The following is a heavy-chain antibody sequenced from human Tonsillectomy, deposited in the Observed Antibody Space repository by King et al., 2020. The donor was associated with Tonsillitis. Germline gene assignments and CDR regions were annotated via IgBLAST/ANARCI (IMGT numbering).Heavy chain of an antibody. CDR2: IYYGGGT. V-gene: IGHV4-39*01. CDR3: VRQKDWFDP. Sequence: VQLQESGPGLVKPSETLSLTCIVSGGSISASSYFWGWIRQPPGKGLGWIGAIYYGGGTYSNPSLESRVTLSVDTSKNQFSLNLTSVTAADTALYYCVRQKDWFDPWGQGTLVSISS. CDR1: GGSISASSYF. J-gene: IGHJ5*02.